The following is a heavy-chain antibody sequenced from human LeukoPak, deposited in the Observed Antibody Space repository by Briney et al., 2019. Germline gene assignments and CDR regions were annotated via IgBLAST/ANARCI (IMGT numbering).Heavy chain of an antibody. CDR1: GFTFSSYW. J-gene: IGHJ4*02. Sequence: KTGGSLRLSCVASGFTFSSYWMSWVRQAPGKGLEWVANIKQDGSEKYYVDSVKGRFTISRDNAKNSLYLQMNSLRAEDTAVYYCATYLFYGDYVGGCFDYWGQGTLVTVSS. D-gene: IGHD4-17*01. CDR2: IKQDGSEK. CDR3: ATYLFYGDYVGGCFDY. V-gene: IGHV3-7*01.